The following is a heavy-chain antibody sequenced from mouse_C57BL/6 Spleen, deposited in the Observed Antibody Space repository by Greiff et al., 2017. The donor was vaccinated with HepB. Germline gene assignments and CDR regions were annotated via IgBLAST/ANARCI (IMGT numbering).Heavy chain of an antibody. Sequence: QVQLQQSGAELVKPGASVKISCKASGYAFSSYWMNWVKQRPGKGLEWIGQIYPGDGDTNYNGKFKGKATLTADKSSSTAYMQLSSLTSEDSAVYFCARIRSYYYGSSEYYFDYWGQGTTLTVSS. CDR2: IYPGDGDT. V-gene: IGHV1-80*01. D-gene: IGHD1-1*01. J-gene: IGHJ2*01. CDR1: GYAFSSYW. CDR3: ARIRSYYYGSSEYYFDY.